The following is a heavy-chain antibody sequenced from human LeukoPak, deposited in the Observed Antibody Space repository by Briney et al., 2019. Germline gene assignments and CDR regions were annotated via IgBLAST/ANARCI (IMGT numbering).Heavy chain of an antibody. CDR1: GNTFTGYY. J-gene: IGHJ6*02. V-gene: IGHV1-2*02. D-gene: IGHD1-26*01. Sequence: RASVKVSCKASGNTFTGYYMHWVRQAPGQGLEWMGWINPNGGGTNYAQKFHDRVTMTRDTATSTGYMELSRLKSDDTAVYYCACPGRAVGSLYYAMDVWGQGTTVTVSS. CDR2: INPNGGGT. CDR3: ACPGRAVGSLYYAMDV.